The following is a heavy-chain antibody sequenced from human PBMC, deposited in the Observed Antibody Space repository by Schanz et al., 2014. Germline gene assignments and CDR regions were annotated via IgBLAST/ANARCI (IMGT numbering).Heavy chain of an antibody. Sequence: QVQLVESGGGVVQPGRSLRLSCSASGFTFSSYSMYWVRQAPGKGLEYVSVISSNGGSTDFADSVKGRFTISRDNSKNTLYLQMNSLRAEDTAVYYCAREFVNWGQGTLVTVSS. D-gene: IGHD2-21*01. CDR2: ISSNGGST. V-gene: IGHV3-64*04. CDR1: GFTFSSYS. CDR3: AREFVN. J-gene: IGHJ1*01.